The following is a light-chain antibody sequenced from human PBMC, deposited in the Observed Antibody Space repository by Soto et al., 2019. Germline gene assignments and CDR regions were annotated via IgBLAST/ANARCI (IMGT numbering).Light chain of an antibody. Sequence: EIVLTQSPGTLSLSPGESATLSCRASQSVSSSSYLAWYQQKPGQAPRLLIYGASSRATGIPDRFSGSGSGTDFTLTIGRLEPEESAVDYWHEYGSSRTSGQGTKVEIK. V-gene: IGKV3-20*01. CDR3: HEYGSSRT. CDR1: QSVSSSSY. CDR2: GAS. J-gene: IGKJ1*01.